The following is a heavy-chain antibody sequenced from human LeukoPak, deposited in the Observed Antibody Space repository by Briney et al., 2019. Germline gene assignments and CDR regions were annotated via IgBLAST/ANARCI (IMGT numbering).Heavy chain of an antibody. CDR1: GFTFSSYW. D-gene: IGHD6-13*01. Sequence: GGSLRLSCAASGFTFSSYWMSWVRQAPGKGLEWVANIKQEGSEKYYVDSVKGRFTISRDNAKNSLYLQMNSLRAEDTAVYYCARDLTSSSWYPWGFDPWGQGTLVTVSS. CDR2: IKQEGSEK. J-gene: IGHJ5*02. CDR3: ARDLTSSSWYPWGFDP. V-gene: IGHV3-7*01.